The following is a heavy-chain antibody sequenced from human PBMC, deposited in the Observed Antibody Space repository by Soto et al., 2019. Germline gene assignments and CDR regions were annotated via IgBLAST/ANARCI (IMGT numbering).Heavy chain of an antibody. CDR2: ISSSSSYI. D-gene: IGHD3-22*01. J-gene: IGHJ4*02. CDR3: ARDLYHDSSGFYDY. V-gene: IGHV3-21*01. Sequence: EVHLVESGGGLVKPGGSLRLSCAASGFTFSSYSMNWVRQAPGKGLEWVSYISSSSSYIYYADSVKGRFTISRDNAKNSLYLQMNSLRAEDTAVYYCARDLYHDSSGFYDYWGQGTLVTVSS. CDR1: GFTFSSYS.